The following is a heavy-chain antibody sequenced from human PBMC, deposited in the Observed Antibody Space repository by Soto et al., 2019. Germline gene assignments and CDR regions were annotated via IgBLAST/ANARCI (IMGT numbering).Heavy chain of an antibody. Sequence: GGSLRLSCAASGFTFDDYAMHWVRQAPGKGLEWVSGISWNSGSIGYADSVKGRFTISRDNAKNSLYLQMNSLRDEDTAVYYCARDSSGRQYYGMDVWGQGTTVTVSS. CDR1: GFTFDDYA. D-gene: IGHD2-15*01. J-gene: IGHJ6*02. V-gene: IGHV3-9*01. CDR2: ISWNSGSI. CDR3: ARDSSGRQYYGMDV.